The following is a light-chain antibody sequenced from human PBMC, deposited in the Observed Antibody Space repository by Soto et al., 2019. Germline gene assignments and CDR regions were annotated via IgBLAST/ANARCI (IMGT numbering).Light chain of an antibody. CDR1: RSNIGSKT. V-gene: IGLV1-44*01. CDR2: SNN. Sequence: QSVLTQPPSASGTPGQRVTISCSGSRSNIGSKTVNWYQQLPGTAPKLLIYSNNQRPSGVPDRFAGSKSGTSASLAISGHQSEDEADYYCATWDDSLNGLFGTGTQLTVL. J-gene: IGLJ1*01. CDR3: ATWDDSLNGL.